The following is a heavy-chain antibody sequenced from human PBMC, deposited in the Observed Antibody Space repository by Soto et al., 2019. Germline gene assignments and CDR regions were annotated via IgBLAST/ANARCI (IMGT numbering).Heavy chain of an antibody. D-gene: IGHD2-15*01. CDR1: GFSFDNFA. CDR3: AKGGSSSWLRDGLDI. CDR2: ISSNSGNI. J-gene: IGHJ3*02. Sequence: EVQLVESGGGIVEPGRSLRLSCAASGFSFDNFAMHWVRQAPGKGLQWVSSISSNSGNIGYADSVKGRFTISRDNAKNSPYLQMNSLRAEDTALYYCAKGGSSSWLRDGLDIWGQGTMVTASS. V-gene: IGHV3-9*01.